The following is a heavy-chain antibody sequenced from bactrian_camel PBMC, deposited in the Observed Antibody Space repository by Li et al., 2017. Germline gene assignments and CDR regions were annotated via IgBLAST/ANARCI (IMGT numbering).Heavy chain of an antibody. Sequence: HVQLVESGGGSVQAGGSLRLSCAASRVTDARFCMGWFRQAPGKEREGVAGIDSDGSTTYADSVKGRFTISKDSAKNTLYLEMNSLKPEATDMYYCAACSDPFFGQGTQVTVS. CDR2: IDSDGST. D-gene: IGHD3*01. CDR1: RVTDARFC. V-gene: IGHV3S55*01. J-gene: IGHJ4*01.